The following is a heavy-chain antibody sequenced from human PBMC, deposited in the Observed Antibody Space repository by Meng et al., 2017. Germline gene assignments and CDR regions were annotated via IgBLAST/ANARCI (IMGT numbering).Heavy chain of an antibody. CDR1: GFTFSTYG. J-gene: IGHJ2*01. Sequence: VPLVESGGGLVQPGGSLRLSCAASGFTFSTYGMHWVRQVTGKGLEWVSAISIGGDTFYAGSVEGRFTISRENAKNSVYLQMNSLRDGDTAVYYCVRKIGGTTNFDLWGRGTLVTVSS. V-gene: IGHV3-13*01. D-gene: IGHD1-7*01. CDR3: VRKIGGTTNFDL. CDR2: ISIGGDT.